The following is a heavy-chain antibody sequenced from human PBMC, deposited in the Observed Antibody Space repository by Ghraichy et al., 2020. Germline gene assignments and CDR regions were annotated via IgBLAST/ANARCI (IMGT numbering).Heavy chain of an antibody. CDR2: IYYSGST. CDR1: GGSISSSSYY. D-gene: IGHD4-23*01. V-gene: IGHV4-39*01. Sequence: SETLSLTCTVSGGSISSSSYYWGWIRQPPGKGLEWIGSIYYSGSTYYNPSLKSRVTISVDTSKNQFSLKLSSVTAADTAVYYCARHSIVVTQGDFDYWGQGTLVTVSS. J-gene: IGHJ4*02. CDR3: ARHSIVVTQGDFDY.